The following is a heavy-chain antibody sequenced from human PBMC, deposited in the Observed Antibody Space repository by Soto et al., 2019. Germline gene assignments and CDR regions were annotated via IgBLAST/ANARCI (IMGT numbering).Heavy chain of an antibody. V-gene: IGHV5-51*01. Sequence: PGESLKISCKGSGYSFTSYWIGWVRQMPGKGLEWMGIIYPGDSDTRYSPSFQGQVTISADKSISTAYLQWSSLKASDTAMYYCARQLRGYSSGPNWFDPWGQGTLVTVSS. J-gene: IGHJ5*02. CDR3: ARQLRGYSSGPNWFDP. D-gene: IGHD6-19*01. CDR1: GYSFTSYW. CDR2: IYPGDSDT.